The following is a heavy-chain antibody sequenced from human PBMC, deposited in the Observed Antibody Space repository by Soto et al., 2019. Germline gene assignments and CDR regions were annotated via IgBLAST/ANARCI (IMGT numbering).Heavy chain of an antibody. V-gene: IGHV1-69*02. D-gene: IGHD5-18*01. CDR2: IIPILGIA. J-gene: IGHJ3*02. CDR3: ASQRGYSYEAFDI. CDR1: GGTFSSYT. Sequence: GASVKVSCKASGGTFSSYTISWVRQAPGQGLEWMGRIIPILGIANYAQKFQGRVTITADKSTSTAYMELSSLRSEDTAVYYCASQRGYSYEAFDIWGQGTMVTVS.